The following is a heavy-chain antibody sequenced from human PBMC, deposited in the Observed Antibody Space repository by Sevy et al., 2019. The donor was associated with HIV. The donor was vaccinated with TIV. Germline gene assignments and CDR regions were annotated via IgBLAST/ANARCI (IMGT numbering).Heavy chain of an antibody. J-gene: IGHJ6*02. Sequence: ASVKVSCKASGYTFTSYGISWVRQAPGQGLEWMGWISAYNGNTNYAQKLQGRVTMTTDTSTNTAYMELRSLRSDDTAVYYCASAPGYSSSWYDYYCYGMDVWGQGTTVTVSS. CDR2: ISAYNGNT. V-gene: IGHV1-18*01. CDR1: GYTFTSYG. CDR3: ASAPGYSSSWYDYYCYGMDV. D-gene: IGHD6-13*01.